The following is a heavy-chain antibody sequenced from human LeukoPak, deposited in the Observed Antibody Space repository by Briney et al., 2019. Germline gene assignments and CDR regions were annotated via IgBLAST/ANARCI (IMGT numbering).Heavy chain of an antibody. Sequence: PGGSLRLSCAASGFTFSSYAMSWVRQAPGKGLEWVSAISGSGGSTYYADSVKGRFTISRDNSKNTLYLQMNSLRAEDTAVYYCAKDLYSSSWYDTQGDYWGQGTLVTVSS. CDR2: ISGSGGST. J-gene: IGHJ4*02. CDR1: GFTFSSYA. CDR3: AKDLYSSSWYDTQGDY. D-gene: IGHD6-13*01. V-gene: IGHV3-23*01.